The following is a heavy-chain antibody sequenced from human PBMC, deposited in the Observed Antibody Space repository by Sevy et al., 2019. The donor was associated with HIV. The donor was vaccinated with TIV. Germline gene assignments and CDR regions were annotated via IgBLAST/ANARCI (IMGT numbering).Heavy chain of an antibody. J-gene: IGHJ6*03. D-gene: IGHD6-6*01. V-gene: IGHV1-69*13. CDR3: ARYSSSSSYYYYYMDV. CDR1: GGTFSSYA. Sequence: ASVKVSCKASGGTFSSYAISWVRQAPGQGLEWMGGIIPIFGTANYAQTFQGRVTITADESTSTAYMELSSLRSEDTAVYYCARYSSSSSYYYYYMDVWGKGTTVTVSS. CDR2: IIPIFGTA.